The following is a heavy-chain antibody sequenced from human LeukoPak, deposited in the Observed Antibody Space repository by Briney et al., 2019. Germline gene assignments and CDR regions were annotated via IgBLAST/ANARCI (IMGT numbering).Heavy chain of an antibody. V-gene: IGHV3-74*01. J-gene: IGHJ5*02. Sequence: GGSLRLSCAASGFTFSSYWMHWVRQAPGKGLVWVSRINSDGSTTNYADSVRGRFTISRDNAENTLYLQMNSLRVEDTAVYYCTRRVSATRWFDPWGQGTLVTVSS. D-gene: IGHD2-15*01. CDR1: GFTFSSYW. CDR3: TRRVSATRWFDP. CDR2: INSDGSTT.